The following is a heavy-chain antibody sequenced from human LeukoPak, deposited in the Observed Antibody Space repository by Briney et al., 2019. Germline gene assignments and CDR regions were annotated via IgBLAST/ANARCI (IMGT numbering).Heavy chain of an antibody. CDR1: GGSISSGGYY. D-gene: IGHD3-10*01. CDR3: ARHGSGSLIDY. Sequence: SETLSLTCTVSGGSISSGGYYWSWIRQHPGNGLEWIGYIYYSGSTYYNPSLKSRVTISVDTSKNQFSLKLSSVTAADTAVYYCARHGSGSLIDYWGQGTLVTVSS. J-gene: IGHJ4*02. V-gene: IGHV4-31*03. CDR2: IYYSGST.